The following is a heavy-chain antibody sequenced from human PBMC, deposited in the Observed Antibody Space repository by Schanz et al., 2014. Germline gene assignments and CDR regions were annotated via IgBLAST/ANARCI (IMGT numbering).Heavy chain of an antibody. D-gene: IGHD1-1*01. Sequence: EVQLLESGGGLVQPGGSLRLSCATSGLNFDYYGMNWVRQAPGKGLEWVSAITGSGSKTYYADSVKGRFTIARDNSKNTLFLQMDSLRVEDTAVYYCVAMGRNASHYFDHWGQGTLVTVSS. J-gene: IGHJ4*02. V-gene: IGHV3-23*01. CDR1: GLNFDYYG. CDR3: VAMGRNASHYFDH. CDR2: ITGSGSKT.